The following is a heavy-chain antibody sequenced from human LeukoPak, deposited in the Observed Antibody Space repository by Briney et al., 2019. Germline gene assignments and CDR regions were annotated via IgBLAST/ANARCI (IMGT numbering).Heavy chain of an antibody. D-gene: IGHD6-19*01. Sequence: GGSLRLSCSASGFTFSSYAMHWVRQAPGKGLEYVSAISSNGGSTYYADSVKGRFTISRDNSKNTLYLQMSSLRAEDTAAYYCVKDRIAVAGTCWFDPWGQGTLVTVSS. V-gene: IGHV3-64D*06. CDR3: VKDRIAVAGTCWFDP. CDR2: ISSNGGST. CDR1: GFTFSSYA. J-gene: IGHJ5*02.